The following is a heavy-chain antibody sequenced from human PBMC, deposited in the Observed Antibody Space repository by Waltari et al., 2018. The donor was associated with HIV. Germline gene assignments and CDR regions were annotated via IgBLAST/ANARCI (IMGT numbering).Heavy chain of an antibody. J-gene: IGHJ1*01. V-gene: IGHV3-20*04. CDR3: VRDSDGSGYDI. CDR1: GFTIDDYG. CDR2: IDWNGGSA. Sequence: DVRLVESGGEVVRPGASLRLSCVASGFTIDDYGMAWVRQRPGQGLEWVPNIDWNGGSANYGDSVKGRFTVFRDNPKASLYLQMNNLRDEDTGLYYCVRDSDGSGYDIWGRGTLVTVFS. D-gene: IGHD3-3*01.